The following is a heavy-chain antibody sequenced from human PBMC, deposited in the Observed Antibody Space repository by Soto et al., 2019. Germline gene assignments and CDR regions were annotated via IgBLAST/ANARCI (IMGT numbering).Heavy chain of an antibody. CDR2: ISSSSSYI. CDR3: ARSLGYYDFWSGYYTQGGFSPYFDY. J-gene: IGHJ4*02. D-gene: IGHD3-3*01. Sequence: GGSLRLSCAASGFTFSSYSMNWVRQAPGKGLEWVSSISSSSSYIYYADSVKGRFTISRDNAKNSLYLQMNSLRAEDTAVYYCARSLGYYDFWSGYYTQGGFSPYFDYWGQGTLVTVSS. V-gene: IGHV3-21*04. CDR1: GFTFSSYS.